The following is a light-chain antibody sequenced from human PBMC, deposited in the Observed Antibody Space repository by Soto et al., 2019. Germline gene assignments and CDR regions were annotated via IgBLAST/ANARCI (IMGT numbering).Light chain of an antibody. CDR1: SSDVGGYNY. J-gene: IGLJ2*01. CDR3: SSYTSSIHVV. V-gene: IGLV2-14*01. CDR2: DVS. Sequence: QSALTQPASVSGSPGQSITISCTGTSSDVGGYNYVSWYQQHPGKAPKLMIYDVSNRPSGVSNRFSGSKSGNTASLTISGLQAEDEADYYRSSYTSSIHVVFGGGTKLTVL.